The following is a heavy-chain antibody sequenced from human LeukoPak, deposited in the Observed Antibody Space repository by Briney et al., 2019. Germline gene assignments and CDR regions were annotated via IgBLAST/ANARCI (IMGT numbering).Heavy chain of an antibody. CDR1: GYTFTSYD. CDR2: MNPNSGNT. CDR3: ARGMLYCSSTSCYDWFDP. J-gene: IGHJ5*02. V-gene: IGHV1-8*01. Sequence: EASVKVSCKASGYTFTSYDINWVRQATGQGLEWMGWMNPNSGNTGYAQKFQGRVTMTRNTSIGTAYMELSSLRSEDTAVYYCARGMLYCSSTSCYDWFDPWGQGTLVTVSS. D-gene: IGHD2-2*01.